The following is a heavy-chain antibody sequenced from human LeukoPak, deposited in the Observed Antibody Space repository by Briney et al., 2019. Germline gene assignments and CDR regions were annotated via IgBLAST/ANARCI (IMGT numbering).Heavy chain of an antibody. V-gene: IGHV3-53*01. Sequence: PGGSLRLSCAVSGFTFSSNYMSWVRQAPGKGLEWVSVIYSGGSTYYADSVKGRFTISRDNSKNTLYLQMNSLRAEDTAVYYCASDGVDSSGYYVYYWGQGTLVTVSS. D-gene: IGHD3-22*01. CDR2: IYSGGST. J-gene: IGHJ4*02. CDR3: ASDGVDSSGYYVYY. CDR1: GFTFSSNY.